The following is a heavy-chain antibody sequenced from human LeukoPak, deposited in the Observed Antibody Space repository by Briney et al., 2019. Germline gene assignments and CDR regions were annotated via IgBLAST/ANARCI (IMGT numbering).Heavy chain of an antibody. Sequence: SETLSLTCTVSGGSISSYYWSWIRQPPGKGLEWIGYIYYSGSTNYSPSLKSRVTISVDTSKNQFSLKLSSVTAADTAVYYCAREDSSGYYPSWGQGTLVTVSS. V-gene: IGHV4-59*01. CDR1: GGSISSYY. CDR3: AREDSSGYYPS. J-gene: IGHJ4*02. CDR2: IYYSGST. D-gene: IGHD3-22*01.